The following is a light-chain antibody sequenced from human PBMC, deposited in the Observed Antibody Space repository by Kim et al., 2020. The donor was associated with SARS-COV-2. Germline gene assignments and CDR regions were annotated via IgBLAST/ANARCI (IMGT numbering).Light chain of an antibody. CDR2: SAS. Sequence: SPGERATRSCRASQSVSSNLALYQHKPGQAPRLLIYSASTRATGIPARFSGSGSGTEFTLTISSLQSEDLAVYYCQQYNNWPPWTFGQGTKVDIK. J-gene: IGKJ1*01. V-gene: IGKV3-15*01. CDR1: QSVSSN. CDR3: QQYNNWPPWT.